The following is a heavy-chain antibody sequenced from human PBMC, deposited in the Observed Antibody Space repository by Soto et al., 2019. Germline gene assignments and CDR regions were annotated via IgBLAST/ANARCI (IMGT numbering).Heavy chain of an antibody. CDR2: IYPGDSDT. CDR1: GYSFTSYW. Sequence: GESLKISCKGSGYSFTSYWIGWVRQMPGKGLEWMGIIYPGDSDTRYSPSFQGQVTISADKSISTAYLQWSSLKASDTAMYYCATSNNSSSPYYYYYYGMDVWGQGTRVTVSS. CDR3: ATSNNSSSPYYYYYYGMDV. J-gene: IGHJ6*02. V-gene: IGHV5-51*01. D-gene: IGHD6-6*01.